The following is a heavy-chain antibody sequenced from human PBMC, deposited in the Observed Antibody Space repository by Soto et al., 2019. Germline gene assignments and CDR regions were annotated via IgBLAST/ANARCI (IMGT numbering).Heavy chain of an antibody. CDR3: ARSPFLECN. Sequence: GGSLILSCAASGFTFSSYEMNWVRQAPGKGLEWVSYISSSSSTIYYADSVKGRFTISRDNAKNSLFLQMNSLRVDDTAVYYCARSPFLECNWAQGTLVTVSS. V-gene: IGHV3-48*03. D-gene: IGHD3-3*02. CDR2: ISSSSSTI. CDR1: GFTFSSYE. J-gene: IGHJ4*02.